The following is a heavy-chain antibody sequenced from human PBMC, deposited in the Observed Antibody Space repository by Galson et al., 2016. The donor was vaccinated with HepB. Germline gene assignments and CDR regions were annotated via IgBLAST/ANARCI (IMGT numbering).Heavy chain of an antibody. J-gene: IGHJ4*02. CDR1: GYSFSYYA. D-gene: IGHD1-26*01. CDR2: INAGTGDT. Sequence: SVKVSCKASGYSFSYYAMHWVRQAPGQRLEWMGWINAGTGDTKYSQKFQGRVTITRDTSASTAYMELSSLRFEDTAVYYCARDWGRSWSYYRYWGQGTLVTVSS. V-gene: IGHV1-3*01. CDR3: ARDWGRSWSYYRY.